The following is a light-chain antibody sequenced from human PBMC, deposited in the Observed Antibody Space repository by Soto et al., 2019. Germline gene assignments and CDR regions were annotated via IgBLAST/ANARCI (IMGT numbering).Light chain of an antibody. CDR3: SSYTSGSTLGV. CDR1: SSDVGGYNY. Sequence: QSVLTQPASVSGSPGQSITISCTGTSSDVGGYNYVSWYQQHPGKAPKLMIYDDSNRPSGVSNRFSGSKSGNTASLTISGLQAEDEADYFCSSYTSGSTLGVFGGGTKLTVL. J-gene: IGLJ2*01. V-gene: IGLV2-14*01. CDR2: DDS.